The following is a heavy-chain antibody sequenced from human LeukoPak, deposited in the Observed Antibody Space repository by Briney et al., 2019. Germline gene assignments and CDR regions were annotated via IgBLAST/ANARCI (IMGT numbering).Heavy chain of an antibody. CDR3: ARVNDFWSGYYTG. CDR2: ISSSSSYI. D-gene: IGHD3-3*01. J-gene: IGHJ4*02. Sequence: PGGSLRLSCAASGLTFISYGMSWVRQAPGKGLEWVSSISSSSSYIYYADSVRGRFTISRDNAKNSLYLQMNSLRAEDTAVYYCARVNDFWSGYYTGWGQGTLVTVSS. V-gene: IGHV3-21*01. CDR1: GLTFISYG.